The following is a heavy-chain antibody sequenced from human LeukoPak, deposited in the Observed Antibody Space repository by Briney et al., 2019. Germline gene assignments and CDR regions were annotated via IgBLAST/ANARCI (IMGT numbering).Heavy chain of an antibody. J-gene: IGHJ4*02. V-gene: IGHV3-7*05. CDR3: ARDQRYCSSSSCPWEPFDY. D-gene: IGHD2-2*01. Sequence: PGGSLRLSCAASGFTFSSYWMSWVRQAPGKGLEWVANIKQDGSEKYYVDPVKGRLTISRDNAKNSLYLQMNSLRAEDTAVYYCARDQRYCSSSSCPWEPFDYWGQGTLVTVSS. CDR2: IKQDGSEK. CDR1: GFTFSSYW.